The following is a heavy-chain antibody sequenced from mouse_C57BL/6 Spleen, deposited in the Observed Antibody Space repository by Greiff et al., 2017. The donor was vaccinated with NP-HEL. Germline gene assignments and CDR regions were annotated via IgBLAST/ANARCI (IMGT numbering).Heavy chain of an antibody. CDR2: IDPSDSYT. D-gene: IGHD3-2*02. V-gene: IGHV1-50*01. CDR3: ARSAAQAFYFDY. CDR1: GYTFTSYW. Sequence: QVQLQQPGAELVKPGASVKLSCKASGYTFTSYWMQWVKQRPGQGLEWIGEIDPSDSYTNYNQKFKGKATLTVDTSSSTAYMQLSSLTSDASAVYYCARSAAQAFYFDYWGQGTTLTVSS. J-gene: IGHJ2*01.